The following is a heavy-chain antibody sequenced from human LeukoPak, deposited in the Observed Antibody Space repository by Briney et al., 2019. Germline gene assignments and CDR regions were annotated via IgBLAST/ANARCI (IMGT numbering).Heavy chain of an antibody. D-gene: IGHD5-18*01. J-gene: IGHJ4*02. CDR3: ARTNSYGYGPIGY. Sequence: SETLSLTCTVSGASISSNSYYWGCIRQPPGKGLECIGTIYYSGSTYYNPSLKSRVTISVDTSKNQFSLILSSVTAADTAVYYCARTNSYGYGPIGYWGKGTLLTVAS. CDR2: IYYSGST. CDR1: GASISSNSYY. V-gene: IGHV4-39*07.